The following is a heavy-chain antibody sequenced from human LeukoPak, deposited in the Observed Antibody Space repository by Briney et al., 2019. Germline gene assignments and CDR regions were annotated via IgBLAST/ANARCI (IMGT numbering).Heavy chain of an antibody. CDR1: GGSFSFYY. Sequence: SETLSLTCTVSGGSFSFYYWSWIRQPPGKGLEWIGYISYSGNTNYNPSLKSRVTISVDTSKNQFSLKLSSVTAADTAVYYCARANMVRGVGSFFDRNWFDPWGQGTLVTVSS. CDR3: ARANMVRGVGSFFDRNWFDP. CDR2: ISYSGNT. V-gene: IGHV4-59*01. D-gene: IGHD3-10*01. J-gene: IGHJ5*02.